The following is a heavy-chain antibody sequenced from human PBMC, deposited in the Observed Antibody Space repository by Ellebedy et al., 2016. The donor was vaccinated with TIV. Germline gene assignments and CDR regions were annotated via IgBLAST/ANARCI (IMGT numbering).Heavy chain of an antibody. CDR1: GFNFNMYG. D-gene: IGHD2-15*01. V-gene: IGHV3-33*01. Sequence: GESLKISCAASGFNFNMYGMHWVRQAPGKGLEWVAHIWYDGSNENYADSVKGRFTISRDNSLYLQMTSLRAEDTAVYYCARDPGVLPGGGLDYWGQGTLVTVSS. CDR2: IWYDGSNE. J-gene: IGHJ4*02. CDR3: ARDPGVLPGGGLDY.